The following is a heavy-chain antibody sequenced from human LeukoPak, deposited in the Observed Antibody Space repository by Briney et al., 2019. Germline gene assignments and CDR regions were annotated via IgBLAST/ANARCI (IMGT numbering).Heavy chain of an antibody. CDR1: GYTLSELS. CDR3: ASDLATVTVPAY. D-gene: IGHD4-17*01. V-gene: IGHV1-24*01. Sequence: ASVKVSCKVSGYTLSELSMHWVRQTLGKGLEWMGGFDPEDGETIYAQKFQGRVTMTEDTSTDTAYMELSSLRSEDTAVYYCASDLATVTVPAYWGQGTLLIVPS. J-gene: IGHJ4*02. CDR2: FDPEDGET.